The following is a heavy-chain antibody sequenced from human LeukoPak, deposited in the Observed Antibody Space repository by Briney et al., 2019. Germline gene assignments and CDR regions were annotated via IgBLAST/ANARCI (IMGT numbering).Heavy chain of an antibody. CDR1: GGSFSGYY. Sequence: PSEALSLTCAVYGGSFSGYYWSWIRQPPGKGREWIGEINHSGSTNYNPSLKSRVTISVDTSKNQFSLKLSSVTAADTAVYYCARGFEDSRDGYNLFDYWGQGTLVTVSS. D-gene: IGHD5-24*01. V-gene: IGHV4-34*01. J-gene: IGHJ4*02. CDR3: ARGFEDSRDGYNLFDY. CDR2: INHSGST.